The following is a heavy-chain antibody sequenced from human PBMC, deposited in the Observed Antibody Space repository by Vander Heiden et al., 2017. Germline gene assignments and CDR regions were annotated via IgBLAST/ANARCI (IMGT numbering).Heavy chain of an antibody. CDR1: GFTPRHYA. J-gene: IGHJ6*02. Sequence: EVQVVESGGGLVQPGRTLRLSWAVSGFTPRHYAIHWVRQSPGKGLEWVSGFDYNSGRVDYADSVKGRFTTSGDNAKKSLYLQMDSLRGEDTAVYYCTKDLVPGGADVWGQGTTVTVSS. D-gene: IGHD2-2*01. V-gene: IGHV3-9*02. CDR2: FDYNSGRV. CDR3: TKDLVPGGADV.